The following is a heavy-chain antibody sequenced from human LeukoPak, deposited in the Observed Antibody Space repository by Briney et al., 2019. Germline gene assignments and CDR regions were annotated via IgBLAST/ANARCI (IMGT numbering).Heavy chain of an antibody. J-gene: IGHJ4*02. D-gene: IGHD5-24*01. CDR1: GFTFSSYA. Sequence: GGSLRLSCAASGFTFSSYAMSWVRQAPGKGLEWVSAISGSGGSTYYADSVKGRFTISRDNSKSTLYLQMNSLRAEDTAVYYCAKDLGYNYWFDYWGQGTLVTVSS. V-gene: IGHV3-23*01. CDR2: ISGSGGST. CDR3: AKDLGYNYWFDY.